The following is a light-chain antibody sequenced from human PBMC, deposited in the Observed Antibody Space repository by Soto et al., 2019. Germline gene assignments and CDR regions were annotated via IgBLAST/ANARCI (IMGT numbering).Light chain of an antibody. CDR2: ALX. V-gene: IGKV1-39*01. Sequence: DIHMSQSPSSLSASVGGRVTLPXRASQSIRHYFNWYQQQPVXXTKLXXXALXSLQSGVPSRFNGSGSGRDFTLTISSLQPEEFATYYCQQSYRTPPRTFGQGTRLEIK. CDR3: QQSYRTPPRT. CDR1: QSIRHY. J-gene: IGKJ5*01.